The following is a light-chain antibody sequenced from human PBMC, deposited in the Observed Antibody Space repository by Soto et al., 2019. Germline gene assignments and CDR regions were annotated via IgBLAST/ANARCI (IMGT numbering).Light chain of an antibody. CDR3: QVWDSSGDHVGV. V-gene: IGLV3-21*01. CDR2: YDR. J-gene: IGLJ2*01. Sequence: SYELTQPPSVSVSPGKTATITCGGNNIGSQSVHWYQQKPGQAPGLVMFYDRVRPSGIPDRFSGSNSGNTATLTISRVEAGDEADYYCQVWDSSGDHVGVFGGGTKLTVL. CDR1: NIGSQS.